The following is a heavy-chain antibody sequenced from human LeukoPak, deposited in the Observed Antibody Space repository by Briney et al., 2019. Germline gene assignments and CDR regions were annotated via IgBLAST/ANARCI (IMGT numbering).Heavy chain of an antibody. CDR3: ARHPHTMIVYV. CDR1: GGSISSSSYY. CDR2: IYYSGST. J-gene: IGHJ4*02. Sequence: SETLSLTCTVSGGSISSSSYYWGWIRRPPGKGLEWIGSIYYSGSTYYNPSLKSRVTISVDTSKNQFSLKLSSVTAADTAVYYCARHPHTMIVYVWGQGTLVTVSS. V-gene: IGHV4-39*01. D-gene: IGHD3-22*01.